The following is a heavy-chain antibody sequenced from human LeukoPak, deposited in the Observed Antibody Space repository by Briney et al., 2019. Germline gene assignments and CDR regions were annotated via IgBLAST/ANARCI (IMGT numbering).Heavy chain of an antibody. CDR1: GFTFSSYG. CDR2: ISYDGSNK. V-gene: IGHV3-30*03. Sequence: GRSLRLSCAASGFTFSSYGMHWVRQAPGKGLEWVAVISYDGSNKYYADSVKGRFTISRDNSKNTLYLQMNSLRAEDTAVYYCARAVIGPDYWGQGTLVTVSS. CDR3: ARAVIGPDY. J-gene: IGHJ4*02.